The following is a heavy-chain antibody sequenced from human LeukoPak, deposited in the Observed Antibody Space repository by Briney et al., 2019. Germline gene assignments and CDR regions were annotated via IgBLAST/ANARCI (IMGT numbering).Heavy chain of an antibody. CDR1: GFTFSSYS. CDR2: ISSSSRYI. J-gene: IGHJ5*02. V-gene: IGHV3-21*04. CDR3: ARWVGYCSSTSCDWFDP. Sequence: GGSLRLSCEASGFTFSSYSMNWVRQAPGKGLEGVSAISSSSRYIFYADSVKGRFTISRDNANVLYLQMNSLRAEDTAVYYCARWVGYCSSTSCDWFDPWGQGTLVTVSS. D-gene: IGHD2-2*01.